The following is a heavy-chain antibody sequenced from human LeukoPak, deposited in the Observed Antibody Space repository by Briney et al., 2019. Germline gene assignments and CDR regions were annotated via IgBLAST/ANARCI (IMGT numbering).Heavy chain of an antibody. CDR3: ASPRRDGGPLRGPFGY. D-gene: IGHD4-23*01. V-gene: IGHV1-69*05. Sequence: SVKVSCKASGGTLSSYAISWVRQAPGQGLEWMGGIIPIFGTANYAQKFQGRVTITTDESTSTAYMELSSLRSEDTAVYYCASPRRDGGPLRGPFGYWGQGTLVTVSS. CDR2: IIPIFGTA. CDR1: GGTLSSYA. J-gene: IGHJ4*02.